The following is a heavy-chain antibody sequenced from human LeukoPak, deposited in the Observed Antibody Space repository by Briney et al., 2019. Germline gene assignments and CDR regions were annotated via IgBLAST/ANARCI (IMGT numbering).Heavy chain of an antibody. CDR2: ISSSSSTI. J-gene: IGHJ4*02. CDR3: ASGGGLWFGELLGILAAFDY. D-gene: IGHD3-10*01. CDR1: GFTFSSYS. V-gene: IGHV3-48*04. Sequence: GGSLRLSCAASGFTFSSYSMNWVRQAPGKGLEWVSYISSSSSTIYYADSVKGRFTISRDNAKNSLYLQMNSLRAEDTAVYYCASGGGLWFGELLGILAAFDYWGQGTLVTVSS.